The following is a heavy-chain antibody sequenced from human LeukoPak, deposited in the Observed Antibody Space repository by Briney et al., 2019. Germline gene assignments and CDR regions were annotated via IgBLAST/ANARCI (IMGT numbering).Heavy chain of an antibody. V-gene: IGHV3-48*01. D-gene: IGHD3-22*01. CDR3: ARDLYYYDSSSWSYFQH. CDR1: GFTFSSYS. CDR2: ISSSSSTI. Sequence: GGSLRLSCAASGFTFSSYSMNWVRQAPGKGLEWVSYISSSSSTIYYADSVKGRFTISRDNAKNSLYLQMNSLRAEDTAVYYCARDLYYYDSSSWSYFQHWGQGTLVTVSS. J-gene: IGHJ1*01.